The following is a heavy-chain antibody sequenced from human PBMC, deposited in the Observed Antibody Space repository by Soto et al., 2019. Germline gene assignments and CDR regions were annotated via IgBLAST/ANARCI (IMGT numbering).Heavy chain of an antibody. Sequence: VQLVESGGGVVQPGRSLRLSFAASGFTSSSYAMHWVRKAPGKRLERVAVISDDGTNKDYADSVKGRFTISRDKSKSTLDLQMDSLRPEDTAVNYCARDGSYYDVLTEHYFDVWGQGTLVSV. CDR1: GFTSSSYA. V-gene: IGHV3-30*04. D-gene: IGHD3-9*01. J-gene: IGHJ4*02. CDR2: ISDDGTNK. CDR3: ARDGSYYDVLTEHYFDV.